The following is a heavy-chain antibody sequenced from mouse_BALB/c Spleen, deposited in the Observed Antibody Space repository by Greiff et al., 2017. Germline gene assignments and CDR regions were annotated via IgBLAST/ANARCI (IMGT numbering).Heavy chain of an antibody. CDR3: ARGDYGSSSAY. Sequence: EVMLVESGGGLVKPGGSLKLSCAASGFTFSDYYMYWVRQTPEKRLEWVATISDGGSYTYYPDSVKGRFTISRDNAKNNLYLQMSSLKSEDTAMYYCARGDYGSSSAYWGQGTLVTVSA. CDR2: ISDGGSYT. CDR1: GFTFSDYY. J-gene: IGHJ3*01. V-gene: IGHV5-4*02. D-gene: IGHD1-1*01.